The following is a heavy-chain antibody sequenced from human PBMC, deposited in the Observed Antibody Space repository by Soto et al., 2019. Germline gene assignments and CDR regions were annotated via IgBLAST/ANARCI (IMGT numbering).Heavy chain of an antibody. V-gene: IGHV3-23*05. CDR1: GFTFDSYA. CDR3: AKNYFFDN. Sequence: GSLRLSCAASGFTFDSYAMSWVRQAPGKGLEWVSSISIGGTTYYADSVKGRFTISRDNSRNTLYLQMNSLRAEDTAFYYCAKNYFFDNWGQGPLVTVSS. J-gene: IGHJ4*02. CDR2: ISIGGTT. D-gene: IGHD1-7*01.